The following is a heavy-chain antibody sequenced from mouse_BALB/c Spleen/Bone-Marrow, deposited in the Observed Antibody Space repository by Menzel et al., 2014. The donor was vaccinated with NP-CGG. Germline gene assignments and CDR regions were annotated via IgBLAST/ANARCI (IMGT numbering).Heavy chain of an antibody. V-gene: IGHV1S34*01. CDR3: ARSEGIYYYGSSYAMDY. D-gene: IGHD1-1*01. Sequence: LVKTGASVKISCKASDYSFTDYYMHWVKQTHGKSLEWIGYISCYNGATSYNQKFKGIATFTVDTSSSTAYMQFSSLTSEDSAVYYCARSEGIYYYGSSYAMDYWGQGTSVTVSS. CDR2: ISCYNGAT. CDR1: DYSFTDYY. J-gene: IGHJ4*01.